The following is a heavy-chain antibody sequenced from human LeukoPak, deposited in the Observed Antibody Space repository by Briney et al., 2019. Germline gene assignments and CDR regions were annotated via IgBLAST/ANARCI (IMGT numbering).Heavy chain of an antibody. D-gene: IGHD3-22*01. Sequence: GGSLRLSCAASGFTFRSYAMSWVRQAPGKGLEWVSATSGGGSSTYYVDSVKGRFTISRDNSKNTLYLQMNSLRAEDTAVYYCAKLDTYYYDASGSYFDYWGQGTLVTVSS. V-gene: IGHV3-23*01. J-gene: IGHJ4*02. CDR1: GFTFRSYA. CDR3: AKLDTYYYDASGSYFDY. CDR2: TSGGGSST.